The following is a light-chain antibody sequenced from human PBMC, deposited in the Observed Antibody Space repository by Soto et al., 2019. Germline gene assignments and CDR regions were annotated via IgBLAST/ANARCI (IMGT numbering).Light chain of an antibody. CDR1: QSVSSH. CDR3: QQYNKWPPFMYT. V-gene: IGKV3-15*01. Sequence: EIVMTQSPATLSVSPGDRGTLSCRASQSVSSHLAWYQQKPGHAPRLLIYDASTRATGIPARFSGSGSGTEFTLTISSLQSEDVAVYYCQQYNKWPPFMYTFGQGTKLEIK. J-gene: IGKJ2*01. CDR2: DAS.